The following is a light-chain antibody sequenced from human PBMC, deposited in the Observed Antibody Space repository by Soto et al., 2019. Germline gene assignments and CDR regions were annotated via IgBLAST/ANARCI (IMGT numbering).Light chain of an antibody. Sequence: EIVMTQSPVTLSVSPGERATLSCRASQSVNNNLAWYQRKPGQSPRILSYAASTRATDIPGRFSGSGSGTEFTLTISSLQSEDFAVYYCQQYNNWPITFGQGTRLEIK. CDR2: AAS. J-gene: IGKJ5*01. CDR1: QSVNNN. CDR3: QQYNNWPIT. V-gene: IGKV3-15*01.